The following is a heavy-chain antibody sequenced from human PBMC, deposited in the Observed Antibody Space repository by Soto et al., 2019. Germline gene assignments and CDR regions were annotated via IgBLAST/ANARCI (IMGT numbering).Heavy chain of an antibody. J-gene: IGHJ3*02. CDR3: ATGYDSSGYGLRVDAFDI. CDR1: GYTLTELS. Sequence: GAAVKVSCKVSGYTLTELSMHWVRQAPGKGLEWMGGFDPEDGETIYAQKFQGRVTMTEDTSTDTAYMELSSLRSEDTAVYYCATGYDSSGYGLRVDAFDIWGQGTMVTV. V-gene: IGHV1-24*01. D-gene: IGHD3-22*01. CDR2: FDPEDGET.